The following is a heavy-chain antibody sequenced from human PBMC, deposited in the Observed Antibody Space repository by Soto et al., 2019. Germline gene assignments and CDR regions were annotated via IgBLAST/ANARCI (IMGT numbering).Heavy chain of an antibody. J-gene: IGHJ2*01. D-gene: IGHD3-22*01. V-gene: IGHV4-59*01. CDR1: GGSIRSYY. CDR2: IYYSGST. Sequence: QVQLQESGPGLVKPSETLSLTCTVSGGSIRSYYWSWIRQPPGKGLEWIGYIYYSGSTNYNPSLKSRVTISVDTSKSQFSLKLTSVTAADTAVYYCARPWTTSNYDNSYFDLWGRGTLVTVSS. CDR3: ARPWTTSNYDNSYFDL.